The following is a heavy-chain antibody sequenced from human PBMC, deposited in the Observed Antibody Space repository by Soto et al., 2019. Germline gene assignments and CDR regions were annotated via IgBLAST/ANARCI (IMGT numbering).Heavy chain of an antibody. CDR2: IKGDGSAK. V-gene: IGHV3-7*01. J-gene: IGHJ5*02. CDR3: AISYDSPGGP. CDR1: GFTFSSQW. D-gene: IGHD3-3*01. Sequence: EVHLVESGGGLVQPGGSLRLSCAASGFTFSSQWMSWVRQTPGKGLEWVANIKGDGSAKYYVDSVRGRFTISRDNAKNSLYLQMNSLGVEDTAVYYCAISYDSPGGPWGQGTLVTVSS.